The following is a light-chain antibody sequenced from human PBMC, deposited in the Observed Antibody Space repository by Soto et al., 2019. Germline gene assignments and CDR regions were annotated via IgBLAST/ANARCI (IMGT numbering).Light chain of an antibody. J-gene: IGKJ4*01. CDR2: DAS. CDR1: QSVGSS. Sequence: EIVLTQSPATLSLSPGERATLSCRASQSVGSSLAWYQQKPGQSPRLLIYDASNRATGIPARFSGSGSGTDFTLTITSLESEDIATYYCQQRNIWPLTFGGGTKVEIK. CDR3: QQRNIWPLT. V-gene: IGKV3-11*01.